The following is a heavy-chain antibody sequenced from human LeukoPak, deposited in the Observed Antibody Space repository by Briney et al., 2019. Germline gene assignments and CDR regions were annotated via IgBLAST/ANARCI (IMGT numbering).Heavy chain of an antibody. D-gene: IGHD6-19*01. Sequence: SETLSLTCAVYGGSFSGYYWSWIRQPPGQGLEWIGEINHSGSTNYNPSLKSRVTISVDTSKNQFSLKLSSVTAADTAVYYCARGQRIGAVASKQDYWGQGTLVTVSS. J-gene: IGHJ4*02. CDR2: INHSGST. CDR1: GGSFSGYY. V-gene: IGHV4-34*01. CDR3: ARGQRIGAVASKQDY.